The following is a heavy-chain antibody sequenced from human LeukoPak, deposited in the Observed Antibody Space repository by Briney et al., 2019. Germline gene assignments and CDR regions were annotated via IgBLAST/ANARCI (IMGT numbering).Heavy chain of an antibody. CDR2: ISSGGTDE. V-gene: IGHV3-30*01. D-gene: IGHD3-10*01. J-gene: IGHJ4*02. CDR1: GFTFSTYA. Sequence: GRNLRLSCAASGFTFSTYAMHWVRQAPGKGLEWGSLISSGGTDEYYADSVKGRFTISRDNSKNTLYLQLNSLRAEDTAVYYCARDSTYYYDSGSSGPHYFDYWGQGTLVTVSS. CDR3: ARDSTYYYDSGSSGPHYFDY.